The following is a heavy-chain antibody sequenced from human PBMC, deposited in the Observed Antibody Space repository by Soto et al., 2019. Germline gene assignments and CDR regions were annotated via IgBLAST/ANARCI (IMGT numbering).Heavy chain of an antibody. CDR2: IYPGDSDT. J-gene: IGHJ6*02. CDR1: GYSFTSYW. Sequence: GESLKISCKGSGYSFTSYWIGWVRQMPGKGLEWMGIIYPGDSDTRYSPSLQGQVTISADKSISTAYLQWSSLKASDTAMYYCARHTGGYSYGYVPGMDVWGQGTTVTVSS. V-gene: IGHV5-51*01. CDR3: ARHTGGYSYGYVPGMDV. D-gene: IGHD5-18*01.